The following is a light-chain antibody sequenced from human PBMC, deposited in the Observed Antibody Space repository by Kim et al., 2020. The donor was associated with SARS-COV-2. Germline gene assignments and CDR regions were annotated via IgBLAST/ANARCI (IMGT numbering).Light chain of an antibody. CDR1: TGAVSGGYY. V-gene: IGLV7-43*01. CDR3: LLFYGGTWV. CDR2: STR. Sequence: GGTITLTCASTTGAVSGGYYPNWLQQKPAQPPSPLIYSTRNKHAWTPARFSGSLLGGNAALTLSGVQPEDEAEYYCLLFYGGTWVFGGGTQLTVL. J-gene: IGLJ3*02.